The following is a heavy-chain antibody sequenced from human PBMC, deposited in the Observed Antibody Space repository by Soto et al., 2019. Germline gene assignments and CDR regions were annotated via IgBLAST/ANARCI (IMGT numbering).Heavy chain of an antibody. CDR3: ARSIAVAGTAFSASIDY. CDR1: GFTFSSYG. V-gene: IGHV3-33*01. CDR2: IWYDGSTK. J-gene: IGHJ4*02. D-gene: IGHD6-19*01. Sequence: PGGSLRLSCAASGFTFSSYGMHWVRQAPGKGLEWVAVIWYDGSTKYYADSVKGRFTISRDNSKNTLYLQMNSLSAEDTAVYYCARSIAVAGTAFSASIDYWGQGTLVTVSS.